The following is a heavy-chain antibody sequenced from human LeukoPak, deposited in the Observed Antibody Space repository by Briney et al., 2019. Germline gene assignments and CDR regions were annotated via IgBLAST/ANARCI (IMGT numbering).Heavy chain of an antibody. D-gene: IGHD1-26*01. Sequence: QPGGSLRLSCAASGFTFSSYWMHWVRQAPGKGLVWVSGINSDGGSTRYADSVKGRFTISRDNAKNTLYLQMNSLRAEDTAVYYCAREGSGSYYVHWGQGTLVTVSS. CDR3: AREGSGSYYVH. V-gene: IGHV3-74*01. CDR2: INSDGGST. J-gene: IGHJ4*02. CDR1: GFTFSSYW.